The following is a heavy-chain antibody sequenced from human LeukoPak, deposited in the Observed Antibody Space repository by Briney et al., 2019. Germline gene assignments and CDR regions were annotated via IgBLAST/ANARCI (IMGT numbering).Heavy chain of an antibody. Sequence: GGSLRLSCAASGFTFSTYWMNWVRQAPGKGLEWVANIKQDGSQKEYVDSVEGRFTISRDNAKNSLYLQMNSLRAEDTAVYYCARVKDVNDDIMFHHWGQGTLVTVSS. J-gene: IGHJ1*01. V-gene: IGHV3-7*01. CDR1: GFTFSTYW. CDR2: IKQDGSQK. D-gene: IGHD3-9*01. CDR3: ARVKDVNDDIMFHH.